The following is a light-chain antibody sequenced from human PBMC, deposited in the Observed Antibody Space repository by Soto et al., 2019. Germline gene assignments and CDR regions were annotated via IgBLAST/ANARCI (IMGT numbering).Light chain of an antibody. V-gene: IGKV3-15*01. CDR2: GAS. CDR3: QQYNNWPPFT. Sequence: EIVMTQSPATLSVSPGESATLSCRASQSVSSNLAWYQQKPGQAPRLLIYGASTRATGIPARFSGSGSGTEFTLTISSLQSEDFAVYYCQQYNNWPPFTFGPGAKVDLK. J-gene: IGKJ3*01. CDR1: QSVSSN.